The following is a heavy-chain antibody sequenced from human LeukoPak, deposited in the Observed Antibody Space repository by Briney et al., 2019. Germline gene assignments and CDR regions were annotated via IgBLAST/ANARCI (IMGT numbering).Heavy chain of an antibody. J-gene: IGHJ3*02. CDR3: ARGGLIQRHAFDI. D-gene: IGHD1-1*01. CDR1: GFTFSSYV. Sequence: PGRSLRLSCATSGFTFSSYVMSWVRQAPGKGREWVSSISASDVSTYYADSVKGRFTISRDNSKNTLYLQMNSLRGEDTALYYCARGGLIQRHAFDIWGQGTMVTVSS. V-gene: IGHV3-23*01. CDR2: ISASDVST.